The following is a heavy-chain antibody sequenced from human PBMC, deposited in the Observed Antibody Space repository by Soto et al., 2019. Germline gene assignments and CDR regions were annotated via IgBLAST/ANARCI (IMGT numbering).Heavy chain of an antibody. Sequence: GASVKVSCKASGYTFTSYDINWVRQATGQGLEWMGWMNPNSGNTGYAQKFQGRVTMTRNTSISTAYMELSSLRSEDTAVYYCARNGWTYYDFWSGYTDAFDIWGQGTMVTVSS. CDR3: ARNGWTYYDFWSGYTDAFDI. CDR1: GYTFTSYD. CDR2: MNPNSGNT. D-gene: IGHD3-3*01. J-gene: IGHJ3*02. V-gene: IGHV1-8*01.